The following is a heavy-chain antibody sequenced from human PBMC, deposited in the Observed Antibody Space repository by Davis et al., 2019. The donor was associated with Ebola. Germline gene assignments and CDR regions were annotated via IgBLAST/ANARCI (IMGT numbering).Heavy chain of an antibody. D-gene: IGHD6-13*01. CDR2: IAVYNGDT. CDR3: ARIAAESDYGMDV. V-gene: IGHV1-18*01. Sequence: ASVKVSCKASGYTFTTYIITWVRQAPGQGLEWMGWIAVYNGDTKYAHEIQDRVTMTTDISTDTVYMDLRGLRSDDTAVYFCARIAAESDYGMDVWGQGTTVTVSS. CDR1: GYTFTTYI. J-gene: IGHJ6*02.